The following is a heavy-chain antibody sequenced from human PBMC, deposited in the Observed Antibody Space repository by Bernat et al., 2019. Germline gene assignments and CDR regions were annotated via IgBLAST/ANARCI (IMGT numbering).Heavy chain of an antibody. CDR3: ARTPYTAMVGFDY. J-gene: IGHJ4*02. D-gene: IGHD5-18*01. Sequence: QVTLKESGPVLVKPTETLTLTCTVSGFSLSNARMGVSWIRQPPGKALEWLAHIFSNDKKSYSTSLKSRLTISKDTSKSQVVLTMTNMDPVDTATYYCARTPYTAMVGFDYWGQGTLVTVSS. CDR2: IFSNDKK. V-gene: IGHV2-26*01. CDR1: GFSLSNARMG.